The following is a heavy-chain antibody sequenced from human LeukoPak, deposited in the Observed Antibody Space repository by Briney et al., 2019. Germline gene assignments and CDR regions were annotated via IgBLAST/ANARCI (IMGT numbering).Heavy chain of an antibody. V-gene: IGHV4-4*07. J-gene: IGHJ5*02. CDR3: ASGSSGYDP. D-gene: IGHD5-12*01. CDR2: IYSSGTT. CDR1: GGSISNYY. Sequence: SETLSLPCTVSGGSISNYYWSWIRQPAGKGLEWIGRIYSSGTTIYNPSLKSRVTMSVDTSKNQCSLKLSSVTAADTAVYFCASGSSGYDPWGQGTLVTVSS.